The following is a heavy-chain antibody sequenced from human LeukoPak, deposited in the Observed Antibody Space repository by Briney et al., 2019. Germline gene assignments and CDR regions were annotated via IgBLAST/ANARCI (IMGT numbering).Heavy chain of an antibody. J-gene: IGHJ4*02. Sequence: VQPSGTLSLTCGVSGGSIGNTNWWSWVRQPPGQGLEWIGEISLTGLTHYNPSLESRVTVSLDKSKNQLSLNLTSVTAADTAVYYCSRENGAFSPFGYWGQGTLVTVLS. CDR2: ISLTGLT. V-gene: IGHV4-4*02. D-gene: IGHD2-8*01. CDR1: GGSIGNTNW. CDR3: SRENGAFSPFGY.